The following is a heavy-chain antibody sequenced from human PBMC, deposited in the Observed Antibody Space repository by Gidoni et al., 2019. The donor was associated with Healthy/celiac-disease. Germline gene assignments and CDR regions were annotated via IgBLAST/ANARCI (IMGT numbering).Heavy chain of an antibody. J-gene: IGHJ5*02. D-gene: IGHD6-13*01. Sequence: EVQLLESGGGLVQPGGSLRLSCAASGFTFSSYAMNWVRQAPGKGLEWVSAISGSGGSTFYADSVKGRFTISRDNSKNTLYLQMNSLRAEDTAVYYCAKSGLSSTWRANWFDPWGQGTLVTVSS. CDR3: AKSGLSSTWRANWFDP. CDR1: GFTFSSYA. CDR2: ISGSGGST. V-gene: IGHV3-23*01.